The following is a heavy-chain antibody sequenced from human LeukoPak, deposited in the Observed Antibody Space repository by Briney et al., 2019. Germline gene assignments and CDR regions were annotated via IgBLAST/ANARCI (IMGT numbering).Heavy chain of an antibody. CDR1: GFTFSTYG. CDR3: VKEGVEYSYSYGDY. J-gene: IGHJ4*02. CDR2: ISYDGSNK. Sequence: GGSLRLSCAASGFTFSTYGIHWVRQAPGKGLEWVAAISYDGSNKYYAESMKGRITISRDNAENTLYLQMNNLRPDDTAFYFCVKEGVEYSYSYGDYWGQGTLVTVSS. V-gene: IGHV3-30*18. D-gene: IGHD3-16*01.